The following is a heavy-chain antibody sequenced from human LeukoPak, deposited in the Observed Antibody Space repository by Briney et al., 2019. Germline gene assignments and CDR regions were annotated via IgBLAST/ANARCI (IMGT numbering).Heavy chain of an antibody. V-gene: IGHV4-34*01. Sequence: KPSETLSLTCTVSGVPFSNYYWSWVRQSPRQGLEWIGEINHSGYTNYNPSLKSRVTMSIDTSKNQFSLKLTSVTAADAGVYYCTRAVAGHQDWGQGTLVTVSS. CDR3: TRAVAGHQD. CDR1: GVPFSNYY. CDR2: INHSGYT. J-gene: IGHJ4*02. D-gene: IGHD6-19*01.